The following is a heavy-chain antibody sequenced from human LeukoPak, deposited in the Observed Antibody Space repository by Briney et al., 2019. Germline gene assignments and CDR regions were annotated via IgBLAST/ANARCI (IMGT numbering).Heavy chain of an antibody. D-gene: IGHD2/OR15-2a*01. V-gene: IGHV3-74*01. J-gene: IGHJ4*02. Sequence: GGSLRLSCAASGFTFSAYWMDWVRQAPGKGLVWVSRVKSDGSTTVYADSVKGRFTISRDNVKNTVYLQMSSLRVEDTGVYYCARAFSGPDSWGQGTLVTVSS. CDR1: GFTFSAYW. CDR2: VKSDGSTT. CDR3: ARAFSGPDS.